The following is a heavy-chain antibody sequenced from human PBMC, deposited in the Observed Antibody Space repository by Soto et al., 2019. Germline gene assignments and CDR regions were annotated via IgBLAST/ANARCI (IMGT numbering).Heavy chain of an antibody. Sequence: SETLSLTCAVSGGSISSGGYSWSWIRQPPGKGLEWIGYIYHSGSTYYNPSLKSRVTISVDRSKDQLSLKLSSVTAADTAVYYCARQLARKWFDPRGQVTLVTV. CDR3: ARQLARKWFDP. J-gene: IGHJ5*02. V-gene: IGHV4-30-2*01. D-gene: IGHD6-6*01. CDR1: GGSISSGGYS. CDR2: IYHSGST.